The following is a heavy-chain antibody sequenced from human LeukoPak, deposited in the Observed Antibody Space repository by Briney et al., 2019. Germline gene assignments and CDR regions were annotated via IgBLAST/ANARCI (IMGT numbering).Heavy chain of an antibody. D-gene: IGHD3-22*01. J-gene: IGHJ2*01. Sequence: SETLSLTCTVSGGSMFSYYWNWIRQPPGKGLEWIGYIYSSGITNYSPSLRSRGTISVATTTNQFSLRLTSVTAADTAIYYCARSAYDDSSGYPPTSGYFDLWGRGTLVTVSS. CDR1: GGSMFSYY. CDR3: ARSAYDDSSGYPPTSGYFDL. CDR2: IYSSGIT. V-gene: IGHV4-4*08.